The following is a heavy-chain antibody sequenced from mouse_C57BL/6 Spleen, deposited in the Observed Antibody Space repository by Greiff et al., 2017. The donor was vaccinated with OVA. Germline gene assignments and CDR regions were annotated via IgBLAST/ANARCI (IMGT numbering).Heavy chain of an antibody. CDR2: INPSNGGT. D-gene: IGHD3-2*02. Sequence: QVQLKQPGTELVKPGASVKLSCKASGYTFTSYWMHWVKQRPGQGLEWIGNINPSNGGTNYNEKFKSKATLTVDKSSSTAYMQLSSLTSEDSAVYYCAKRGGGRLAQAPYFDYWGQGTTLTVSS. J-gene: IGHJ2*01. CDR1: GYTFTSYW. V-gene: IGHV1-53*01. CDR3: AKRGGGRLAQAPYFDY.